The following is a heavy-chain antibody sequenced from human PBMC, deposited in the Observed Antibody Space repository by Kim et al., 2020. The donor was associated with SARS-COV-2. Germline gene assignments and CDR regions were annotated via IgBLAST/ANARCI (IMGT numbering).Heavy chain of an antibody. V-gene: IGHV1-2*04. J-gene: IGHJ6*02. CDR2: INPNSGGT. CDR3: ARGALGRGYHAPMDV. CDR1: GYTFTGHY. Sequence: ASVKVSCKASGYTFTGHYMHWVRQAPGQGLEWMGWINPNSGGTNYAQKFQGWVTMTRDTSISTAYMELSRLRSDDTAVYYCARGALGRGYHAPMDVWGQGTTVTVSS. D-gene: IGHD3-10*01.